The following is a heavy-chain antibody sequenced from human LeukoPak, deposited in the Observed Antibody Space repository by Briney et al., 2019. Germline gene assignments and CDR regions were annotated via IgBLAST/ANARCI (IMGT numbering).Heavy chain of an antibody. CDR2: IDTDGGRT. V-gene: IGHV3-74*01. CDR3: AREADTAITFDY. J-gene: IGHJ4*02. D-gene: IGHD5-18*01. CDR1: GFTFGRYW. Sequence: GGSLRLSCAASGFTFGRYWMHWLRQAPGKGLLWVARIDTDGGRTTSADSVKGRFTISRDNAKNTLYLQMNSLRAEDAAVYYCAREADTAITFDYGGQGTRVTVSS.